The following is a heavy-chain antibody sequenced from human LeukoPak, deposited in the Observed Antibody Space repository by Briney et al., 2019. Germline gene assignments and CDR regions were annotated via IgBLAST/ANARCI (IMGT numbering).Heavy chain of an antibody. J-gene: IGHJ4*02. V-gene: IGHV1-69*05. CDR1: GGTFSSYA. Sequence: GASVKVSCKASGGTFSSYAISWVRQAPGQGLEWMGGIIPIFGTANYAQKFQGRVTITTDESTSTAYMELSSLRSEDTAVYYCARDLYGDYGGTQYYFDYWGQGTLVTVSS. CDR2: IIPIFGTA. D-gene: IGHD4-17*01. CDR3: ARDLYGDYGGTQYYFDY.